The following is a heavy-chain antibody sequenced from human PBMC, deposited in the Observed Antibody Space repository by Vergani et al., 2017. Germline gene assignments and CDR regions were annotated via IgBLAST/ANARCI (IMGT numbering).Heavy chain of an antibody. CDR1: GFTFSSYA. CDR2: ISGSGGST. V-gene: IGHV3-23*01. D-gene: IGHD3-3*01. J-gene: IGHJ6*02. Sequence: EVQLLESGGGLVQPGGSLRLSCAASGFTFSSYAMSWVRQAPGKGLEWVSAISGSGGSTYYADSVKGRFTISRDNSKNTLYLQMNSLRAEDTAVYYCAKDLYYDFWSGYSAHYYYYGMDVWGQGTTVTVSS. CDR3: AKDLYYDFWSGYSAHYYYYGMDV.